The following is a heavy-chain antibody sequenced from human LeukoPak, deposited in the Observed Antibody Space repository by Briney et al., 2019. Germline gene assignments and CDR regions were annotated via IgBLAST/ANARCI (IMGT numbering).Heavy chain of an antibody. CDR1: GGSISSSSYY. CDR2: IYYSGST. Sequence: SETLSLTCTVSGGSISSSSYYWGWIRQPPGKGLEWIGSIYYSGSTYYNPSLKSRVTISVDTSKNQFSLKLSSVTAADTAVHYCARDSEVDDSSGYPEPTYYFDYWGQGTLVTVSS. J-gene: IGHJ4*02. D-gene: IGHD3-22*01. V-gene: IGHV4-39*07. CDR3: ARDSEVDDSSGYPEPTYYFDY.